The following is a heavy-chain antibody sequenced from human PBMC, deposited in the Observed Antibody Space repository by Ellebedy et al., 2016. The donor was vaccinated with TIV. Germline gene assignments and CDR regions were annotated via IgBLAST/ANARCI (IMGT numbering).Heavy chain of an antibody. V-gene: IGHV4-39*02. CDR2: VYYSGSP. Sequence: MPGGSLRLSCSVSGGSVSSTRYYWAWIRQPPGKGLEYIGSVYYSGSPYYNPSFKSRVTLSADTSKNHFSLNLRTVTAADTAVYYCARIDPWQPIDDWGQGILVTVSS. D-gene: IGHD2-21*01. CDR1: GGSVSSTRYY. CDR3: ARIDPWQPIDD. J-gene: IGHJ4*02.